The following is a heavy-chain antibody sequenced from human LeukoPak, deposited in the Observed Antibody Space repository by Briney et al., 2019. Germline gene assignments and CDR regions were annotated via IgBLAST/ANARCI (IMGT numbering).Heavy chain of an antibody. J-gene: IGHJ4*02. D-gene: IGHD5-24*01. Sequence: GGSLRLSCAASGFTFSNSAMSWVRQAPGKGLKWVSSISGSGSGGSTYYADSVKGRFTISRDNSKNTLYLQMNSLRAEDTAVYYCAKSGYNRFDYWGQGTLVTVSS. CDR3: AKSGYNRFDY. CDR2: ISGSGSGGST. V-gene: IGHV3-23*01. CDR1: GFTFSNSA.